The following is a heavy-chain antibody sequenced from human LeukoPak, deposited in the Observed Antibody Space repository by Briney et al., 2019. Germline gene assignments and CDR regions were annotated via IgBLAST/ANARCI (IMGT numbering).Heavy chain of an antibody. J-gene: IGHJ4*02. CDR2: IKSDGSRT. Sequence: GGSLRLSCAASGFTFSNYWMHWVRQAPGKGLVWVSRIKSDGSRTDYADSVKGRFTISRDNAKNTLYLQMNSLRAEDTAVYYCARSHQRVGIEDYWGQGTLVTVSS. V-gene: IGHV3-74*01. CDR1: GFTFSNYW. D-gene: IGHD1-26*01. CDR3: ARSHQRVGIEDY.